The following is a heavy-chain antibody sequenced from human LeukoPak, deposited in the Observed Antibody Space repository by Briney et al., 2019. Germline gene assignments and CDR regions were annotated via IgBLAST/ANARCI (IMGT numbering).Heavy chain of an antibody. CDR1: GFTFGSYG. CDR3: AKEGLSPYYFDY. CDR2: IQYDGSNK. V-gene: IGHV3-30*02. Sequence: QPGGSLRLSCAASGFTFGSYGMHWVRQAPGEGLEWVAFIQYDGSNKYYADSVKGRFTISRDNSKNTLYLQMNSLRAEDTAVYYCAKEGLSPYYFDYWGQGTLVTVSS. J-gene: IGHJ4*02.